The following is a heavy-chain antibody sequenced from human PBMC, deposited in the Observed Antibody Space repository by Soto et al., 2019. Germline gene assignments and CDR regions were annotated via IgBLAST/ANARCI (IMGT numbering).Heavy chain of an antibody. Sequence: GASVKVSCEASGYTFTSYCISWVRQAPGQGLEWMGWISAYNGNTNYAQKLQGRVTMTTDTSTTTAYMELRSLRSDDTAVDYFGKDSSGWFPDLFAPWGQGTPVPGSS. D-gene: IGHD6-19*01. CDR1: GYTFTSYC. CDR2: ISAYNGNT. CDR3: GKDSSGWFPDLFAP. J-gene: IGHJ5*02. V-gene: IGHV1-18*01.